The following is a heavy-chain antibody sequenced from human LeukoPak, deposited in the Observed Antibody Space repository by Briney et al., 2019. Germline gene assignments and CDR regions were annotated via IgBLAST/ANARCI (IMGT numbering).Heavy chain of an antibody. CDR3: ARVLAVAGNDY. CDR2: IYYSGST. CDR1: GGSISSGGYY. V-gene: IGHV4-31*03. J-gene: IGHJ4*02. D-gene: IGHD6-19*01. Sequence: SETLSLTCTVSGGSISSGGYYWSWIRQHPGKGLEWIGYIYYSGSTYYNPSLESRVTISVDTSKNQFSLKLSSVTAADTAVYYCARVLAVAGNDYWGQGTLSPSPQ.